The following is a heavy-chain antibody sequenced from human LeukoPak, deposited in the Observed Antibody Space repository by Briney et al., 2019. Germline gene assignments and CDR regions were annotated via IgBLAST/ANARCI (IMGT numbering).Heavy chain of an antibody. Sequence: GCALRLSCATSGFAFSDGWKCWFRQAPGKGQVWISRISPDGKSTNYAESVKGRFTISRDNAKNTLYLQMNSLTDEDAAVYYSATPSTHAPYYFDYWGKGTLVTVS. D-gene: IGHD2-2*01. CDR1: GFAFSDGW. J-gene: IGHJ4*02. V-gene: IGHV3-74*01. CDR3: ATPSTHAPYYFDY. CDR2: ISPDGKST.